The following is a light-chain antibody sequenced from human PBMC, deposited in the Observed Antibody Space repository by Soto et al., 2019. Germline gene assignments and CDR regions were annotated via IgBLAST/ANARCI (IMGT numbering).Light chain of an antibody. CDR2: GVS. V-gene: IGLV2-14*01. J-gene: IGLJ3*02. CDR3: SSSTSSNTLV. Sequence: QSALTRPASVSASPGQSITISCTGGKNDIGSSDYVSWYQQHPGKAPKLIIYGVSNRPSGTSDRFSGSKSGNTASLTISGLQADDEAHYYCSSSTSSNTLVFGGGTKVTVL. CDR1: KNDIGSSDY.